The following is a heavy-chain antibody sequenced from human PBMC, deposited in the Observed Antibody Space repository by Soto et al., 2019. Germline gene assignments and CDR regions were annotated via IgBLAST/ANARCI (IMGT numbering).Heavy chain of an antibody. CDR1: GFTFNTYG. CDR2: IWYDGSNK. D-gene: IGHD2-15*01. Sequence: QVQLVESGGGVVQPGGSLRLSCTTSGFTFNTYGMHWVRQAPGKGLEWVAIIWYDGSNKYYADSVKGRFTISRDNSKNTLYLQMSSLRAEDTALSYCARADCTGAYCYSWPFNYGVDVWGQGTTVTVSS. V-gene: IGHV3-33*08. J-gene: IGHJ6*02. CDR3: ARADCTGAYCYSWPFNYGVDV.